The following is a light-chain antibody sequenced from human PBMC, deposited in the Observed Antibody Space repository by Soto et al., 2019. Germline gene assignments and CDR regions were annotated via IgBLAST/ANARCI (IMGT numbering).Light chain of an antibody. CDR2: DNN. CDR3: GTWDSSLSAV. V-gene: IGLV1-51*01. Sequence: QSVLTQPPSVSAAPGQKVTISCSGSSSNIGNNYVSWYQQLPGTAPKLLIYDNNKRPSGIPDRFSGSKSGTSGTLGITGLQTGDEADYYCGTWDSSLSAVFGGGTQLTVL. CDR1: SSNIGNNY. J-gene: IGLJ7*01.